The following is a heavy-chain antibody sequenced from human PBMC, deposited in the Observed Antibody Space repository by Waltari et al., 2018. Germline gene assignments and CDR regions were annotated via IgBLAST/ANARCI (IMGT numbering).Heavy chain of an antibody. CDR1: GASIRSSNYY. D-gene: IGHD3-22*01. CDR3: ASSKDYYDSTGYTFDF. V-gene: IGHV4-39*07. CDR2: IYYSGNT. J-gene: IGHJ4*02. Sequence: QLQLQESGPGLVKPSETLSLTCTVSGASIRSSNYYWGWIRQPPGKGLEWIGSIYYSGNTYSNPSLKSRVTISVDTSKNQFSLELTSVTAADTAVYYCASSKDYYDSTGYTFDFWSQGTLVTVSS.